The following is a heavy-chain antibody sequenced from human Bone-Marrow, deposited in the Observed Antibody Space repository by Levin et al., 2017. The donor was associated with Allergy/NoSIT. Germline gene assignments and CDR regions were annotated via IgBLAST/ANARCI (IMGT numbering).Heavy chain of an antibody. CDR1: GFSFNSYA. Sequence: GGSLRLSCEVSGFSFNSYAMNWVRQAPGKRLEWVSSISGLGPNTYYADSVKGRFTISRDSSKNTLYLQMDSLRAEDTAVYYCAKGFTIYYSYNGMDVWGQATTVTVSS. J-gene: IGHJ6*01. CDR2: ISGLGPNT. D-gene: IGHD3-10*01. V-gene: IGHV3-23*01. CDR3: AKGFTIYYSYNGMDV.